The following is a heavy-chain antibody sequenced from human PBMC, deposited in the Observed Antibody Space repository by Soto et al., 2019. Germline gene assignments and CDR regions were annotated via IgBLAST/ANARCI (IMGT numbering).Heavy chain of an antibody. CDR3: ARAVGPYYYYYMDV. CDR2: IWYDGSNK. J-gene: IGHJ6*03. Sequence: GGSLRLSCAASGFTFSSYGMHWVRQAPGKGLEWVAVIWYDGSNKYYADSVKGRFTISRDNSKNTLYLQMNSLRAEDTAVYYCARAVGPYYYYYMDVWGKGTTVTVS. V-gene: IGHV3-33*01. CDR1: GFTFSSYG.